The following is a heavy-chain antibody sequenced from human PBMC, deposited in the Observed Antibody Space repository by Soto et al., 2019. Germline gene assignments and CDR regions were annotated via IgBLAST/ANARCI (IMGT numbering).Heavy chain of an antibody. CDR1: GFTFSSYA. Sequence: EVQLLESGGGLVQPGGSLRLSCAASGFTFSSYAMSWVRQAPGKGLEWVSAISGSGGSTYYAASVKGRFPISSDNAKNTLYLQMNSLRAEDTAVYYCAKDLHDYGDYVFDYWGQGTLVTVSS. V-gene: IGHV3-23*01. CDR2: ISGSGGST. CDR3: AKDLHDYGDYVFDY. D-gene: IGHD4-17*01. J-gene: IGHJ4*02.